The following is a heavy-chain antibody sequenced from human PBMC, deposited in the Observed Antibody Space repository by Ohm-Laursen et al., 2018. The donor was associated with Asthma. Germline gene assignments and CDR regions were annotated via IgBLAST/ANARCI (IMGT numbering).Heavy chain of an antibody. D-gene: IGHD6-13*01. CDR1: GGSISSYY. CDR2: IYYSGST. V-gene: IGHV4-59*01. J-gene: IGHJ5*02. CDR3: AREIIAAAGRPWGDWFDP. Sequence: SETLSLTCTVSGGSISSYYWSWIRQPPGKGLEWIGYIYYSGSTNYNPSLKSRVTISVDTSKNQFSLKLSSVTAADTAVYYCAREIIAAAGRPWGDWFDPWGQGTLVTVSS.